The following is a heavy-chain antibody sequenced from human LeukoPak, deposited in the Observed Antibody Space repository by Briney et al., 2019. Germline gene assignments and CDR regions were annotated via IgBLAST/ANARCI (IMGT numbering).Heavy chain of an antibody. CDR1: GFTFSSYG. CDR3: ARLQAIGYFDY. Sequence: GGSLRLSCAASGFTFSSYGMHWVRQAPGKGLEWVAVIWYDGSKKYYADSVKGRFTISRDNSKNTLYLQMNSLRAEDTAVYYCARLQAIGYFDYCGQGSLVTVSS. CDR2: IWYDGSKK. J-gene: IGHJ4*02. V-gene: IGHV3-33*01.